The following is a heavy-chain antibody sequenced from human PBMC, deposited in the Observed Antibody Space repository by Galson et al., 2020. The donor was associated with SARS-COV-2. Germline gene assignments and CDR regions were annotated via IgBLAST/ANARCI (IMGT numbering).Heavy chain of an antibody. CDR2: IWYDGSNK. CDR1: GFTFSDCA. D-gene: IGHD6-6*01. J-gene: IGHJ4*02. V-gene: IGHV3-33*01. Sequence: GESPKISCAASGFTFSDCAMHWVRQAPGKGLEWVAVIWYDGSNKYYADSVKGRFTISRDNSKNTLYLQMNSLRAEDTATYYCAREGGSGIIAAPTDYGGQGTLVTVSS. CDR3: AREGGSGIIAAPTDY.